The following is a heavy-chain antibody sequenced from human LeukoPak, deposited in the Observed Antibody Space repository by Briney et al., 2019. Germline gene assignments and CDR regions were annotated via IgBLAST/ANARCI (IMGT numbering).Heavy chain of an antibody. CDR2: IKQDGSEK. D-gene: IGHD3-22*01. CDR1: GFTFSSYW. CDR3: AKANEKYYYDSSAELDY. Sequence: GGSLRLSCAASGFTFSSYWMSWVRQAPGKGLEWVANIKQDGSEKYYVDSVKGRFTISRDNSKNTLYLQMNSLRAEDTAVYYCAKANEKYYYDSSAELDYWGQGTLVTVSS. V-gene: IGHV3-7*03. J-gene: IGHJ4*02.